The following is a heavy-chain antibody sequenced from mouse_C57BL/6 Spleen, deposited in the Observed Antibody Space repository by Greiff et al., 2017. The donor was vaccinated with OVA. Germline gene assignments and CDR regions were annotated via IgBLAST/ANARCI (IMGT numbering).Heavy chain of an antibody. Sequence: EVKLMESGGGLVQPKGSLKLSCAASGFSFNTYAMNWVRQAPGKGLEWVARIRSKSNNYATYYADSVKDRFTISRDDSESMLYLQMNNLKTEDTAMYYCVRGNYGRGAMDYWGQGTSVTVSS. CDR3: VRGNYGRGAMDY. D-gene: IGHD1-1*01. CDR2: IRSKSNNYAT. CDR1: GFSFNTYA. V-gene: IGHV10-1*01. J-gene: IGHJ4*01.